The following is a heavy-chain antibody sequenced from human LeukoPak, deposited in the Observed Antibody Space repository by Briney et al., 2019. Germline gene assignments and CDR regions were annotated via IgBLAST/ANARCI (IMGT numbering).Heavy chain of an antibody. J-gene: IGHJ4*02. D-gene: IGHD6-19*01. CDR1: GGSFSGYY. CDR3: PRPVSRSGGCYYTY. Sequence: SETLSLTCAVYGGSFSGYYWSWIRQPPGKGLEWIGEINHSGSTNYNPSLKSRVTISVDTSKNQFSLKLSSVTAADTAVYYCPRPVSRSGGCYYTYGAQGTLVTV. CDR2: INHSGST. V-gene: IGHV4-34*01.